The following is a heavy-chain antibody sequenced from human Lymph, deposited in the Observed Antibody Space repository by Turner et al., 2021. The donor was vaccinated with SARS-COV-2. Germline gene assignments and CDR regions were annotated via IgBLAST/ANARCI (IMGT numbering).Heavy chain of an antibody. J-gene: IGHJ4*02. D-gene: IGHD2-15*01. V-gene: IGHV3-43*02. Sequence: EVQLVESGGGVVQPGGSLRLSCAASVFPFADYAMHWVRQAPGKGLEWVSLISGDGGGTYYADSVKGRFTISRDNSKNSLSLQMNSLRAEDTALYYCAKDPGYCSGGSCYSRTYFDFWGQGTLVTVSA. CDR2: ISGDGGGT. CDR3: AKDPGYCSGGSCYSRTYFDF. CDR1: VFPFADYA.